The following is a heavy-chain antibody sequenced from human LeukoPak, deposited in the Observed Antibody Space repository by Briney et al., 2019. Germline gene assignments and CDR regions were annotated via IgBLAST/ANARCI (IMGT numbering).Heavy chain of an antibody. Sequence: PGGSLRLSCSASGFTFSRYAMHWVRKAPGKGLEYVSAISSNGGSTYYADSVKGRFTISRDNSRNTLHLQMSSLRVEDTAVYYCVKDSSSGSYFDYWGQGTLVTVSS. CDR3: VKDSSSGSYFDY. CDR1: GFTFSRYA. V-gene: IGHV3-64D*06. D-gene: IGHD3-10*01. J-gene: IGHJ4*02. CDR2: ISSNGGST.